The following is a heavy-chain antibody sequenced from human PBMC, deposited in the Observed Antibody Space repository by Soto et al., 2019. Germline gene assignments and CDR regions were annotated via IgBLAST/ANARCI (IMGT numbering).Heavy chain of an antibody. V-gene: IGHV1-69*06. CDR3: ARSDSSGYYTYYYYGMDV. CDR1: GGTFSSYA. Sequence: SVKVSCKASGGTFSSYAISWVRQAPGQGLEWMGGIIPIFGTANYAQKFQGRVTTTADKSTSTAYMELSSLRSEDTAVYYCARSDSSGYYTYYYYGMDVWGQGTTVTVSS. CDR2: IIPIFGTA. J-gene: IGHJ6*02. D-gene: IGHD3-22*01.